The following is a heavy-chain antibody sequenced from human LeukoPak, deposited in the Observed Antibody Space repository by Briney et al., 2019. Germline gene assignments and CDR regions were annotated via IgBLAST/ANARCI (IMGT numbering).Heavy chain of an antibody. Sequence: PGGSLRLSCAASGFTFSDYYTSWIRQAPGKGLEWVSYISSSSSYRNYADSVKGRFTISRDNAKNSVYLQMNSLRAEDTAVYYCARDPYSSSWSYGMDVWGQGTAVTVSS. J-gene: IGHJ6*02. V-gene: IGHV3-11*05. D-gene: IGHD6-13*01. CDR2: ISSSSSYR. CDR1: GFTFSDYY. CDR3: ARDPYSSSWSYGMDV.